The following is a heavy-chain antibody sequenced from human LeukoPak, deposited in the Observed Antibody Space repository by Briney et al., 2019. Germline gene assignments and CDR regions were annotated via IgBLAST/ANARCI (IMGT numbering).Heavy chain of an antibody. CDR1: GYTFTSYG. Sequence: GASVKVSCKASGYTFTSYGISWVRQAPGQGLEWMGRINPNSGGTNYAQKFQGRVTMTRDTSISTAYMELSRLRSDDTAVYYCARVPLKRAGDPFDYWGQGTLVTVSS. D-gene: IGHD3-10*01. V-gene: IGHV1-2*06. CDR2: INPNSGGT. J-gene: IGHJ4*02. CDR3: ARVPLKRAGDPFDY.